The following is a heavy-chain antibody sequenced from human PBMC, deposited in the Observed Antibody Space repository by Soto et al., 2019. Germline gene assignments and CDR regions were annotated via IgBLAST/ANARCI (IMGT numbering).Heavy chain of an antibody. CDR2: IVVGSGNT. J-gene: IGHJ5*02. Sequence: ASVKVSCKASGFTFTSSAMQWVRQARGQRLEWIGWIVVGSGNTNYAQKFQERVTITRDMSTSTAYMELSSLRSEDTAVYYCAASDFWSGSNRFDPWGQGTLVTVSS. CDR1: GFTFTSSA. CDR3: AASDFWSGSNRFDP. V-gene: IGHV1-58*02. D-gene: IGHD3-3*01.